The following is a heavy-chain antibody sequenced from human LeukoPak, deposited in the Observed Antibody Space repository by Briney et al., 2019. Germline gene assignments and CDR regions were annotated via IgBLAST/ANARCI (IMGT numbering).Heavy chain of an antibody. CDR3: TREGAPIRTYWYFDL. CDR1: GFTFSSYS. D-gene: IGHD1-1*01. CDR2: ISSSSSYI. J-gene: IGHJ2*01. Sequence: AGGSLRLSCAASGFTFSSYSMNWVRQAPGKGLEWVSSISSSSSYIYYADSVKGRFTISRDNAKNSLYLQMNSLRAEDTAVYYCTREGAPIRTYWYFDLWGRGTLVTVSS. V-gene: IGHV3-21*01.